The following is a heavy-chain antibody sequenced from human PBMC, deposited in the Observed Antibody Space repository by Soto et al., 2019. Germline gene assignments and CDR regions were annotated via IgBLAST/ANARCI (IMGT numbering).Heavy chain of an antibody. CDR2: ISAYNGNT. D-gene: IGHD6-13*01. CDR3: ARSGPSWYFCKTYNWFDP. V-gene: IGHV1-18*01. J-gene: IGHJ5*02. CDR1: GYTFTSYG. Sequence: ASVKVSCKASGYTFTSYGISWVRQAPGQGLEWMGWISAYNGNTNYAQKLQGRVTMTTDTSTSTAYMELRSLRSDDTAVYYCARSGPSWYFCKTYNWFDPSGQRPLDTVSS.